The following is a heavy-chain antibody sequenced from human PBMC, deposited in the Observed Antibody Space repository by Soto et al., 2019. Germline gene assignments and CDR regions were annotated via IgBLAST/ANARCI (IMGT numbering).Heavy chain of an antibody. J-gene: IGHJ4*02. CDR1: GFSFMDAW. CDR3: ATNAF. D-gene: IGHD2-2*01. V-gene: IGHV3-7*01. CDR2: IKKDGSEK. Sequence: GGSLRLSCAASGFSFMDAWMSWVRQAPGKGPEWVAKIKKDGSEKYYVDSVKGRFTISRDNARSSLYLQMNSLTADDTAVYYCATNAFWGQGSLVTVSS.